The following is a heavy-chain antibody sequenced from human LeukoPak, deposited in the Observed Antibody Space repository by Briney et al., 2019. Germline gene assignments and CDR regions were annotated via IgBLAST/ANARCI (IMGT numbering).Heavy chain of an antibody. CDR1: GGTFSSYA. Sequence: SVKVSCKASGGTFSSYAISWVRQAPGQGLEWMGGIIPIFGTANYAQKFQGRVTITTDESTSTAYMELSRLRSEDTAVYYCARQGGITIFGVAQPGGAFDIWGQGTMVTVSS. D-gene: IGHD3-3*01. CDR2: IIPIFGTA. J-gene: IGHJ3*02. V-gene: IGHV1-69*05. CDR3: ARQGGITIFGVAQPGGAFDI.